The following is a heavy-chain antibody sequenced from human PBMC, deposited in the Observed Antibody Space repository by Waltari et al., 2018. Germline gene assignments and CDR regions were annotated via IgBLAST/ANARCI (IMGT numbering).Heavy chain of an antibody. V-gene: IGHV3-7*01. Sequence: EVQLVESGGGLVQPGGSLRLSCAASGFPFSSYWMSWVRQAPGKGLEWVANIKQDGSEKYYVDSVKGRFTISRDNAKNSLYLQMNSLRAEDTAVYYCARDPRATKTSSYWGQGTLVTVSS. CDR2: IKQDGSEK. CDR3: ARDPRATKTSSY. CDR1: GFPFSSYW. J-gene: IGHJ4*02. D-gene: IGHD2-2*01.